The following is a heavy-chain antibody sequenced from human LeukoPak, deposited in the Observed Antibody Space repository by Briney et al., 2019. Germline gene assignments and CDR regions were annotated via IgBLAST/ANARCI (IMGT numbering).Heavy chain of an antibody. V-gene: IGHV3-21*01. J-gene: IGHJ3*02. CDR2: ISSSSSYI. D-gene: IGHD3-3*01. CDR3: ARDPSPLYDFWSGSGAFDI. CDR1: GFTFSSYS. Sequence: GGSLRLSCAASGFTFSSYSMNWVRQAPGKGLEWVSSISSSSSYIYYADSVKGRFTISRDNAKNSLYLQMNSLRAEDTAVYYCARDPSPLYDFWSGSGAFDIWGQGTTVTVSS.